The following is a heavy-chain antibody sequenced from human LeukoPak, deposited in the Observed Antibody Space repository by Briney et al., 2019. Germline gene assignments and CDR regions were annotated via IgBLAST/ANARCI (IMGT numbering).Heavy chain of an antibody. V-gene: IGHV1-2*02. J-gene: IGHJ4*02. CDR3: ARDREGSGSYYKDDNY. CDR2: INPNSGGT. D-gene: IGHD3-10*01. Sequence: ASVTVSFKSSVYTFTGYYMHWVRQAPGQGLEWMGWINPNSGGTNYAQKFQGRVTMTTDTSISTAYMELSRLRSDDTAVYYCARDREGSGSYYKDDNYWGQGTLVTVSS. CDR1: VYTFTGYY.